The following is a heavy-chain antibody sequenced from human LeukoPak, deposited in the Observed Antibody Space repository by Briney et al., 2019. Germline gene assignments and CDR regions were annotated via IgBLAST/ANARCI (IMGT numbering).Heavy chain of an antibody. CDR2: IYYDGSKK. D-gene: IGHD5-18*01. J-gene: IGHJ4*02. Sequence: PGRSLRLSCAASGFEFRNYGMHWVRQAPGKGLEWVAVIYYDGSKKYYADSVKGRFTISRDNSKNTVSMEMNSLRVEDTAVYYCARGTLKYPGGYSYGLAFWGQGTLVTVSS. CDR3: ARGTLKYPGGYSYGLAF. CDR1: GFEFRNYG. V-gene: IGHV3-33*01.